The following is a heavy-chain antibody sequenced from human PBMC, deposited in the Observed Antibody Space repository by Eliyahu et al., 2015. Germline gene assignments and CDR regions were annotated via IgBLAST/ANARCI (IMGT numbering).Heavy chain of an antibody. CDR2: IVPILGFV. V-gene: IGHV1-69*02. CDR3: AKVTGDIDWHFDV. Sequence: QVQLMQSGAEVKKSGSSVXVSCXTAGGTFNDYAFNWVRQAPGQGLEWMGRIVPILGFVDYAQNFQGRVTITADKSTLTVYMELSSLRSEDTAVYFCAKVTGDIDWHFDVWGRGTLVTVSS. D-gene: IGHD7-27*01. J-gene: IGHJ2*01. CDR1: GGTFNDYA.